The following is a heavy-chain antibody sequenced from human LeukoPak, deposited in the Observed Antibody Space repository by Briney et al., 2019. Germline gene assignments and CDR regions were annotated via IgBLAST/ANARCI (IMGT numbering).Heavy chain of an antibody. D-gene: IGHD3-10*01. J-gene: IGHJ5*02. CDR3: ARDYGSGRVGFDP. CDR1: GGSISSGGHY. Sequence: SETLSLTCTVSGGSISSGGHYWSWIRQHPGKGLEWIGYIYYSGSTYYNPSLKSRVTISVDTSKNQFSLKLSSVTAADTAVYYCARDYGSGRVGFDPWGQGTLVTVSS. CDR2: IYYSGST. V-gene: IGHV4-31*03.